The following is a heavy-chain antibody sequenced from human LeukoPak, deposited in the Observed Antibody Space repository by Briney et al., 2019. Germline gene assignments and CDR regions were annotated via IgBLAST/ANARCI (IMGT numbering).Heavy chain of an antibody. D-gene: IGHD3-9*01. CDR1: GFTFSSYS. V-gene: IGHV3-21*01. Sequence: PGGSLRLSSAASGFTFSSYSMNWVRQAPGKGLEWVSSISSSSSYIYYADSVKGRFTISRGNAKNLLYLQMNSLRAEDTAVYYCARTYYDILTGYNPYFDYWGQGILVTVSS. CDR2: ISSSSSYI. CDR3: ARTYYDILTGYNPYFDY. J-gene: IGHJ4*02.